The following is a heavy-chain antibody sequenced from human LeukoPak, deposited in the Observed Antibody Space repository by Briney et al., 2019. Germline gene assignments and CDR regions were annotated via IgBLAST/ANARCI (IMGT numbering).Heavy chain of an antibody. CDR3: ARHGPYLGRLAWFDP. V-gene: IGHV4-59*08. D-gene: IGHD1-26*01. Sequence: PSETLSLTCAVYGGSFSGYYWSWIRQPPGKGLEWIGYIYYTGSTNYNPSLKSRVTISVDTSKNQFSLNLSSVTAADTAVYYCARHGPYLGRLAWFDPWGQGTLVTVSS. CDR1: GGSFSGYY. J-gene: IGHJ5*02. CDR2: IYYTGST.